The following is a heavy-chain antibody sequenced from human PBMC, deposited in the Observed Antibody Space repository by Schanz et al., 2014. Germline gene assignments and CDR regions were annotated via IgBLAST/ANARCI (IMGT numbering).Heavy chain of an antibody. CDR3: AKDPSHGDYDYYFDY. V-gene: IGHV3-23*04. CDR2: ISGSGGST. CDR1: EFTFSSYK. D-gene: IGHD3-22*01. J-gene: IGHJ4*02. Sequence: EQLVESGGGLVKPGGSLRLSCEASEFTFSSYKMNWVRQAPGKGLEWVSGISGSGGSTYYADSVKGRFTISRDNSKNTLYLQMNSLRAEDTAVYYCAKDPSHGDYDYYFDYWGQGTLXTVSS.